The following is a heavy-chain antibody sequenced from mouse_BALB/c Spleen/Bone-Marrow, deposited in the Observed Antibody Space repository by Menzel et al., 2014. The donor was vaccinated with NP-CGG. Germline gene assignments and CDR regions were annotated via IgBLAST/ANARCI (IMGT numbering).Heavy chain of an antibody. V-gene: IGHV3-6*02. CDR1: GYSITSGYY. CDR3: AVYYGTPYAMDY. D-gene: IGHD1-1*02. J-gene: IGHJ4*01. Sequence: EVKLQESGPGLVKPSQSLSLTCSVTGYSITSGYYWNWIRQFPGNRLEWMGYISYDGSNNYNPSLKNRISITRDTSKNQFFLKLNSVTTEDTATYYCAVYYGTPYAMDYWGQGTSVTVSS. CDR2: ISYDGSN.